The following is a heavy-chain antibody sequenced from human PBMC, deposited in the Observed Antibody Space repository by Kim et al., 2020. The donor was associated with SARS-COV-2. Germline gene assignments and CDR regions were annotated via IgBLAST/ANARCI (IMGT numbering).Heavy chain of an antibody. CDR2: ISAYNGNT. Sequence: ASVKVACKASGYTFTSYGISWVRQAPGQGLEWMGWISAYNGNTNYAQKLQGRVTMTTDTATSTAYMELRSLRSDDTAVYYCARVTGVYDSSGYYYNWFDPWGQGTLVTVSS. J-gene: IGHJ5*02. D-gene: IGHD3-22*01. V-gene: IGHV1-18*01. CDR1: GYTFTSYG. CDR3: ARVTGVYDSSGYYYNWFDP.